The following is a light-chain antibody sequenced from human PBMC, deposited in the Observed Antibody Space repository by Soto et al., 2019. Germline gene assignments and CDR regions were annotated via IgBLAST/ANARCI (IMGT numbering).Light chain of an antibody. Sequence: QSVLTQPPSASGTPGQRVTIPCSGSSSNIGSNTVNWYQQLPGTAPKLLIYSNNQRPSGVPDRFSGSKSGTSASLAISGLQSEDEADYYCAAWDDSLNGPLYVFGTGTKLTVL. CDR1: SSNIGSNT. CDR3: AAWDDSLNGPLYV. J-gene: IGLJ1*01. V-gene: IGLV1-44*01. CDR2: SNN.